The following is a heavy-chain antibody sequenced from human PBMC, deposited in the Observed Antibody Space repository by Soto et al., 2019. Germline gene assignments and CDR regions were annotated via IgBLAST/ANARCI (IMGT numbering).Heavy chain of an antibody. CDR3: ARAGASVFYYYYYMDV. J-gene: IGHJ6*03. CDR1: GYSFSSHG. D-gene: IGHD3-16*01. V-gene: IGHV1-18*01. Sequence: QVHLVQSGDEVKKPGAAVKVSCKASGYSFSSHGIGWVRQAPGQGLEWMGWISVYNGNTNYAQRFQGRVTLTTDTSTSTAYMEVRSLRSDDTAVYYCARAGASVFYYYYYMDVWAKGTTVTVSS. CDR2: ISVYNGNT.